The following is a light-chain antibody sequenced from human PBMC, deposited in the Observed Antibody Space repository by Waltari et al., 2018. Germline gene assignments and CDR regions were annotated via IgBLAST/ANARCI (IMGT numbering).Light chain of an antibody. J-gene: IGKJ1*01. V-gene: IGKV3D-15*01. CDR3: QQYNNWPQAWT. CDR1: QSVANN. Sequence: EIVVPHSPATLPVSPGERATLTCRTSQSVANNLAWYQQKFGQAPRLLIYVAATRASGIPARFSGSGSGTEFTLTISSLQSEDSAVYYRQQYNNWPQAWTFGQGSKVEIK. CDR2: VAA.